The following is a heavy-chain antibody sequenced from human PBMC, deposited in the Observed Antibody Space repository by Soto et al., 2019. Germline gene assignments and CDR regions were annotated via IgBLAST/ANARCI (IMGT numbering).Heavy chain of an antibody. CDR1: GFTFSSYG. CDR3: AKSVYNWNDGFFDY. V-gene: IGHV3-30*18. D-gene: IGHD1-1*01. Sequence: QVQLVESGGGVVQPGRSLRLSCAASGFTFSSYGMHWVRQAPGKGLEWVAVISYDGINKYYADSVKGRFTISRDNSKNKLYLKMNSLRAEDTAVYYCAKSVYNWNDGFFDYWGQGTLVTVSS. CDR2: ISYDGINK. J-gene: IGHJ4*02.